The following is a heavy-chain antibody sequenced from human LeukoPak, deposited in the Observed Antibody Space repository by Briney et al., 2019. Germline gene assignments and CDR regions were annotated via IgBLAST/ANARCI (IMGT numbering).Heavy chain of an antibody. CDR3: ARDPLRSTWSTYYNALDV. CDR1: RYTFTSYG. D-gene: IGHD6-13*01. V-gene: IGHV1-18*01. J-gene: IGHJ6*02. CDR2: ISAYNGNT. Sequence: ASVKVSCKASRYTFTSYGISWVRQAPGQGLEWMGWISAYNGNTDYAQKFQGRVTKTTDTSTSTAYMELRSLTSDDTAVYYCARDPLRSTWSTYYNALDVWGQGTTVTVSS.